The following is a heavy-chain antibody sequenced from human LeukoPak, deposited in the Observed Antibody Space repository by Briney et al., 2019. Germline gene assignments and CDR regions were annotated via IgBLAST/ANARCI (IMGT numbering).Heavy chain of an antibody. CDR2: ISSNGGST. CDR1: GFTFSSYA. D-gene: IGHD6-6*01. J-gene: IGHJ4*02. Sequence: GGSLRLSCAASGFTFSSYAMHWVRQAPGKGLEYVSVISSNGGSTYYANSVKGRFTISRDNSKNTLYLQMGSLRAEDMAVYYCARVFSSFSSSSDHWGQGTLVTVSS. V-gene: IGHV3-64*01. CDR3: ARVFSSFSSSSDH.